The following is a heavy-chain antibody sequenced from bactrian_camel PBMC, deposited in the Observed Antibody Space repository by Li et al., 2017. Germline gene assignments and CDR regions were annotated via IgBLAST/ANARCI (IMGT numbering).Heavy chain of an antibody. CDR2: VAIVSGRT. D-gene: IGHD1*01. CDR3: ATSDTLGCTRGSMGRADNNY. J-gene: IGHJ4*01. V-gene: IGHV3S63*01. CDR1: GYTTC. Sequence: LVESGGGSVQAGGSLRLSCEVSGYTTCMAWFRQSPGKEREGVASVAIVSGRTYYYLDSVKGRFSISRDNSNGKKKAYLQMNGLQPEDSAMYYCATSDTLGCTRGSMGRADNNYWGQGTQVTVSS.